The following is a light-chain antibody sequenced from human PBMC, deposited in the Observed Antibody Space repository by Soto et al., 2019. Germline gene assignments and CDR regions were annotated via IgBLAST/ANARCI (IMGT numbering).Light chain of an antibody. V-gene: IGKV3-20*01. Sequence: EVVLTQSPGTPSLSRGERATLSCRASQSVSNNYLAWYQQKPGQAPRLLICGASNRATGIPDRFSGSGSGTDFTLTISRLEPEEFAVYYCQQYGSSGTFGQGTKVDIK. J-gene: IGKJ1*01. CDR1: QSVSNNY. CDR3: QQYGSSGT. CDR2: GAS.